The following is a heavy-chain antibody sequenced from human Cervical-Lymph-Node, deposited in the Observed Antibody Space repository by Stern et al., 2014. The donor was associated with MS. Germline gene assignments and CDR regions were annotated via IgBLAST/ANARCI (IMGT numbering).Heavy chain of an antibody. J-gene: IGHJ6*02. D-gene: IGHD2-21*01. CDR3: VRDRCGGDCYYGMDV. CDR2: IYYSGNT. CDR1: SGSMRSYY. V-gene: IGHV4-59*01. Sequence: QVQLQESAPGLVQPSETLSLTCTVSSGSMRSYYWSWIRQPPGKGLEWIGYIYYSGNTNYNPSLKSRVTISIDMSKKQFSLRLTSVTAADTAVYYCVRDRCGGDCYYGMDVWGQGTTVTVSS.